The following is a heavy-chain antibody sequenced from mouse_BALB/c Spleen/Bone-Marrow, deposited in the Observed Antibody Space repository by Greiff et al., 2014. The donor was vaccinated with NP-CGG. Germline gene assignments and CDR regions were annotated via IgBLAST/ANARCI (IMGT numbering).Heavy chain of an antibody. CDR3: ARNFGLAWFAY. CDR1: GFSLTSYG. Sequence: VMLVESGPGLVQPSQSPSITYTVSGFSLTSYGVHWVRQSPGKGLEWLGVIWSGGSTDYNAAFISRLSISKDNSKSQVFFKMNSLQANDTAIYYCARNFGLAWFAYWGQGTLVTVSA. V-gene: IGHV2-2*02. J-gene: IGHJ3*01. CDR2: IWSGGST. D-gene: IGHD4-1*01.